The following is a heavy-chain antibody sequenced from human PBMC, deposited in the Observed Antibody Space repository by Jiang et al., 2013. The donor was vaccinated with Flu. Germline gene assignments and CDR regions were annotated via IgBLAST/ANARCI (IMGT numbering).Heavy chain of an antibody. Sequence: QLLESGGGLVQPGGSLRLSCAASGFTFSSYWMSWVRQAPGKGLEWVANIKQDGSEKYYVDSVKGRFTISRDNAKNSLYLQMNSLRAEDTAVYYCARDSSHDSSGWYGGYFDYWGQGTLVTVSS. CDR2: IKQDGSEK. CDR3: ARDSSHDSSGWYGGYFDY. D-gene: IGHD6-19*01. J-gene: IGHJ4*02. CDR1: GFTFSSYW. V-gene: IGHV3-7*03.